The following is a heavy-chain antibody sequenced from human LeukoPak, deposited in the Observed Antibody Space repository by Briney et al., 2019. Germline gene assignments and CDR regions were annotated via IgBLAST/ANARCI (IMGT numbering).Heavy chain of an antibody. CDR2: ISAYNGNT. CDR1: GYTFTSYG. J-gene: IGHJ3*02. CDR3: ARDQGYSYAMGVFDI. D-gene: IGHD5-18*01. Sequence: ASVKVSCKASGYTFTSYGISWVRQAPGQGLEWMGWISAYNGNTNYAQKLQGRVTMTRDTSTSTVYMELSSLRSEDTAVYYCARDQGYSYAMGVFDIWGQGKMVTVSS. V-gene: IGHV1-18*01.